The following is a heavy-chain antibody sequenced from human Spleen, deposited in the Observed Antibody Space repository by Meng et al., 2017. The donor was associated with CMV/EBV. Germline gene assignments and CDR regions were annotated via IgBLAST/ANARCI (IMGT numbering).Heavy chain of an antibody. Sequence: GGSLRLSCAASGFTFSNYAMHWVRQAPGKGLEWVAVISYDGSNKYYADSVKGRFTISRDNSKNTLYLQMNSLRPEDTAVYYCAREEFLRTSEGFDYWGQGALVTVSS. D-gene: IGHD2/OR15-2a*01. V-gene: IGHV3-30*04. CDR1: GFTFSNYA. J-gene: IGHJ4*02. CDR2: ISYDGSNK. CDR3: AREEFLRTSEGFDY.